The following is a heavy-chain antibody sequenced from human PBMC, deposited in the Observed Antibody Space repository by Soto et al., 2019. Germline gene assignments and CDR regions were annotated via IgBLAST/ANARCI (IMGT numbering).Heavy chain of an antibody. CDR3: ARSESYCCSTSCYSVFDI. Sequence: ASVKVSCKASGYTFTGYYMHWERQAPGQGLEWMGWINPNSGGTNYAQKFQGWVTMTRDTSISTAYMELSRLRSDDTAVYYCARSESYCCSTSCYSVFDIWGQGTMVTVSS. V-gene: IGHV1-2*04. J-gene: IGHJ3*02. CDR1: GYTFTGYY. D-gene: IGHD2-2*01. CDR2: INPNSGGT.